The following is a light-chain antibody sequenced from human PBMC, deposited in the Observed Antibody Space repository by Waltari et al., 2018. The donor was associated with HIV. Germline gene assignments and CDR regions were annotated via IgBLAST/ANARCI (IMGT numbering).Light chain of an antibody. CDR2: WAS. V-gene: IGKV4-1*01. CDR1: QSVLSHSKNKNY. Sequence: DIVMTQSPDSLAVSLGGRDPLNCTSTQSVLSHSKNKNYLVWYQQKPGQPPKVLIHWASTRESGVPDRFSGSGSGTDFTLTISSLQAEDVAVYYCQQYYSNPFTFGPGTKVNVK. CDR3: QQYYSNPFT. J-gene: IGKJ3*01.